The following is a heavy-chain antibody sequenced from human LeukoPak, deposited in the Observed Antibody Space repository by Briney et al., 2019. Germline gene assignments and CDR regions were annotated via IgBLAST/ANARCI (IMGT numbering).Heavy chain of an antibody. CDR2: ISDSSTTI. CDR3: AREHTPYGSGCTAAY. V-gene: IGHV3-48*01. Sequence: GGSLRLSCAASGFTFSSYGMNWVRQAPGKGLDWVSFISDSSTTIYYADSVKGRFTISRDNAKNPLYLQMNSLRAEDTAVYYCAREHTPYGSGCTAAYWGQGTLVTVSS. CDR1: GFTFSSYG. J-gene: IGHJ4*02. D-gene: IGHD6-19*01.